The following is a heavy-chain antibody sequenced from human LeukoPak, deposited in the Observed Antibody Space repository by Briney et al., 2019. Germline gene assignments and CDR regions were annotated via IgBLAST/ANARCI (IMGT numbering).Heavy chain of an antibody. CDR3: ARETPHYYGSASPKSLFDY. V-gene: IGHV1-18*01. Sequence: ASVKVSCKASGYTFANYGVSWVRQAPGQGLEWMGWISTYNGHTSYAQKLQGRVTMTIETSTSTASMELRSLRSDDAAMYFCARETPHYYGSASPKSLFDYWGQGTLVTVSS. CDR2: ISTYNGHT. CDR1: GYTFANYG. D-gene: IGHD3-10*01. J-gene: IGHJ4*02.